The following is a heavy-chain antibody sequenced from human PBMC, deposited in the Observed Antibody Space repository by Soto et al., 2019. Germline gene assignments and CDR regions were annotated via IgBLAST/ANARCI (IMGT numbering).Heavy chain of an antibody. D-gene: IGHD3-22*01. J-gene: IGHJ4*02. CDR3: AKAWYYDSSGYLPFDY. CDR2: ISGSGGST. V-gene: IGHV3-23*01. CDR1: GFTFSSYA. Sequence: GGSLRLSCAASGFTFSSYAMSWVRQAPGKGLEWVSAISGSGGSTYYADSVKGRFTISRDNSKKTLFLQMNRLRADDTAVYYCAKAWYYDSSGYLPFDYSGQGTLVTVSS.